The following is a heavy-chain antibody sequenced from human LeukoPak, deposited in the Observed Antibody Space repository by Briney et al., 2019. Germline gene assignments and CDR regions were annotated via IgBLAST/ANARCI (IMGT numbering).Heavy chain of an antibody. CDR3: ARGLSSGSDY. CDR2: INQDGGER. CDR1: EFTFSRFW. V-gene: IGHV3-7*01. Sequence: GGSLRLSCAASEFTFSRFWMSWVRQAPGKGLEWVANINQDGGERNYVDSVKGRFTISRDNAKSSLYLQMNSLRAEDTAVYYCARGLSSGSDYWGQGTLVTVSS. J-gene: IGHJ4*02. D-gene: IGHD3-10*01.